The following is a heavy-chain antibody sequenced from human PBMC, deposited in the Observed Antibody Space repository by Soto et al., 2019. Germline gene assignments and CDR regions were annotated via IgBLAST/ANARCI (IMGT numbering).Heavy chain of an antibody. V-gene: IGHV1-69*01. Sequence: QVQLVQSGAEVKKPGSSVKVSCKASGGTFSSYSINWVRQSPGQGLEWMGGIIPIFGTANNGQKFQGRVTITADAYATTVYMELSRLSSEDTAVYYCARALNSLTVKYYFDYWCRGTLVTVSS. J-gene: IGHJ4*02. CDR1: GGTFSSYS. D-gene: IGHD3-9*01. CDR3: ARALNSLTVKYYFDY. CDR2: IIPIFGTA.